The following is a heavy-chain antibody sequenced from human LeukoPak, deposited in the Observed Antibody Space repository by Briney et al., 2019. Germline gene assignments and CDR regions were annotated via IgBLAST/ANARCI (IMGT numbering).Heavy chain of an antibody. Sequence: SETLSLTCTVSGGSISSSTYYWGWIRQPPGKGLEWIGSLYSSGSTYYNPSLKSRVTISVDTSKNQFSLKLSSVTAADTAVYYCARATYCTNGVCYPHNWFDPWGQGTLVTVSS. CDR1: GGSISSSTYY. D-gene: IGHD2-8*01. CDR2: LYSSGST. V-gene: IGHV4-39*07. J-gene: IGHJ5*02. CDR3: ARATYCTNGVCYPHNWFDP.